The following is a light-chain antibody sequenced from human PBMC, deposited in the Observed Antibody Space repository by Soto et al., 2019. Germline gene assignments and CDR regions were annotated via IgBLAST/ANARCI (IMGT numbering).Light chain of an antibody. Sequence: QSVLTQPPSASGTPGQRLTISCSGSTSNIGSNTVSWYQQLPGTAPKLLIHSNNQRPSGVPDRFSGYKSGTAASLAISGLQSEDDADYSCAAWDDSLNGVVFGGGTKVT. J-gene: IGLJ2*01. V-gene: IGLV1-44*01. CDR2: SNN. CDR3: AAWDDSLNGVV. CDR1: TSNIGSNT.